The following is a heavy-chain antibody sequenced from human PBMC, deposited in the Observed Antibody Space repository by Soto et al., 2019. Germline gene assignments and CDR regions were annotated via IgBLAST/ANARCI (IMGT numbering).Heavy chain of an antibody. CDR2: ISSGGGST. CDR3: AKTIYMITFGGVITLPSHDAFDI. V-gene: IGHV3-23*01. CDR1: GFTFSSFA. D-gene: IGHD3-16*02. Sequence: GGSLRLSCAASGFTFSSFAMSWVRQAPGKGLEWVSAISSGGGSTYYADSVKGRFTISRDNSKNTLYLQMNSLRAEDTAVYYCAKTIYMITFGGVITLPSHDAFDIWGQGTMVTVSS. J-gene: IGHJ3*02.